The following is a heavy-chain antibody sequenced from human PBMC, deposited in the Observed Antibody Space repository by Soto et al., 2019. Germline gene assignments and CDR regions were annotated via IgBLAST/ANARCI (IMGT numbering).Heavy chain of an antibody. J-gene: IGHJ4*02. V-gene: IGHV3-15*07. CDR3: TTSGTIVYGDSTRPHFDY. D-gene: IGHD4-17*01. CDR2: VKSKTDGGTT. CDR1: GFTFNNAW. Sequence: PGGSLRLSCAVSGFTFNNAWMNWVRQAPGKGLEWVGRVKSKTDGGTTDYAAFVKDRFTISRDDSENTLYPQMNSLKTEDTAVYYCTTSGTIVYGDSTRPHFDYWGRGTLVTVSS.